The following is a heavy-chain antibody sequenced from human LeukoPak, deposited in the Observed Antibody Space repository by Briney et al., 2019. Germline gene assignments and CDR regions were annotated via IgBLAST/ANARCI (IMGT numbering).Heavy chain of an antibody. J-gene: IGHJ4*02. V-gene: IGHV3-23*01. Sequence: GGSLRLSCAASGFTFSSYAMSWVRQVPGKGLEWVSGISASGNSTYYADSVKGRFAISRDNSKNTLYLQMNSLRAEDTAVYYCAKGASMAVYYFDYWGQGTLVTVSS. CDR3: AKGASMAVYYFDY. D-gene: IGHD2-8*01. CDR1: GFTFSSYA. CDR2: ISASGNST.